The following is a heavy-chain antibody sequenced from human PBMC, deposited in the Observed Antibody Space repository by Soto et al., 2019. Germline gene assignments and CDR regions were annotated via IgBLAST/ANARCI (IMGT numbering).Heavy chain of an antibody. CDR3: AGPRGGYFDS. CDR2: IYYSGST. J-gene: IGHJ4*02. Sequence: SETLSLTCTVSGDSISSYYWSWVRQPPGKGLEWIGYIYYSGSTNYNPSLKSRVTISVDTSKNQFSLKLSSVTAADTAVYYCAGPRGGYFDSWGQGTLVTVSS. V-gene: IGHV4-59*01. CDR1: GDSISSYY.